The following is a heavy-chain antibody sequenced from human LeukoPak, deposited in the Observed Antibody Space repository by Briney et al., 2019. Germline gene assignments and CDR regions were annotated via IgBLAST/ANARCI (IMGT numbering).Heavy chain of an antibody. V-gene: IGHV1-18*01. CDR3: ARGLRPYCSGGSCYDFDY. CDR1: GYTFTSYG. J-gene: IGHJ4*02. Sequence: GASVKVSCKASGYTFTSYGISWVRQAPGHGLEWMGWISAYNGKTNYAQKLQGRVTMTTDTSTSTAYMELRSLRSDDTAVYYCARGLRPYCSGGSCYDFDYWGQGTLVTVSS. CDR2: ISAYNGKT. D-gene: IGHD2-15*01.